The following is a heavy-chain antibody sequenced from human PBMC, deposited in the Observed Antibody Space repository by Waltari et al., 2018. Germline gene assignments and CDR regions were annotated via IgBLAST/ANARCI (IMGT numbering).Heavy chain of an antibody. D-gene: IGHD3-9*01. V-gene: IGHV3-23*01. CDR2: ITGGGGDT. Sequence: EVQLLESGGGLVQPGGSLRLSCAASGFTFSSSAMTWVRQAPGKGLEWVSAITGGGGDTYYADSVKGRFTLSRDNSKNTVYLQMNSLRVEDAAVYYCAKDRTGTFDYWGQGTLVTVSS. J-gene: IGHJ4*02. CDR3: AKDRTGTFDY. CDR1: GFTFSSSA.